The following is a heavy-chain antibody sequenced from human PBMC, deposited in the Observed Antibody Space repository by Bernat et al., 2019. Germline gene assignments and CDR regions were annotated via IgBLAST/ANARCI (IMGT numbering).Heavy chain of an antibody. Sequence: EVQLVESGGGLVQPGGSLRLSCAASGFTFSSYSMNWVRQAPGKGLEWVSYISSSSSTIYYADSVKGQFTISRDNAKNSLYLQMNSLRAEDTAVYYCARDSFDSSGYYYVRAFDIWGQGTMVTVSS. CDR2: ISSSSSTI. CDR1: GFTFSSYS. CDR3: ARDSFDSSGYYYVRAFDI. J-gene: IGHJ3*02. V-gene: IGHV3-48*01. D-gene: IGHD3-22*01.